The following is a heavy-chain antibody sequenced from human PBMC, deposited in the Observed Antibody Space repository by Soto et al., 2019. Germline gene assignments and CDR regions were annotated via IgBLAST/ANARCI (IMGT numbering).Heavy chain of an antibody. CDR2: INDCNGTT. D-gene: IGHD1-7*01. CDR1: GYTFTSYA. CDR3: ARDASEGSWNFSKLENYNWFDP. V-gene: IGHV1-3*01. J-gene: IGHJ5*02. Sequence: QVQLVQSGAEVKKPGASVKVSCKAAGYTFTSYAMHWVRQAPGQRIEWMGWINDCNGTTKYSQKFQGGVTITRDKSASTAYMELSSLRSEDTAVYYCARDASEGSWNFSKLENYNWFDPWGQGTLVTVSS.